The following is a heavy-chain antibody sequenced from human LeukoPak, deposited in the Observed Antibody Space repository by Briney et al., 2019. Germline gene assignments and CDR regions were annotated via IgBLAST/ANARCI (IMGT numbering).Heavy chain of an antibody. V-gene: IGHV3-30*02. CDR1: GSTFSSYG. CDR2: IRYDGSNK. CDR3: AKGYCSSTSCSPRGGDAFDI. J-gene: IGHJ3*02. D-gene: IGHD2-2*01. Sequence: PGGSLRLSCAASGSTFSSYGMHWVRQAPGKGLEWVAFIRYDGSNKYYADSVKGRFTTSRDNSKNTLYLQMNSLRAEDTAVYYCAKGYCSSTSCSPRGGDAFDIWGQGTMVTVSS.